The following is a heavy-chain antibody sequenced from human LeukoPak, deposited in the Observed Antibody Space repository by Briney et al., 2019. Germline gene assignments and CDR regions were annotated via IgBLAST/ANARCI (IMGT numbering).Heavy chain of an antibody. V-gene: IGHV4-4*09. J-gene: IGHJ4*02. CDR3: ARLTRLSTSPDRYYLDY. CDR1: GGSISSYV. Sequence: SETLSLTCTVSGGSISSYVWSWIRQPPGKGLEWIGYIYTSGGTNYIPSLKGRVTISIDTSKNQFSLKLSSVTAADSAVYYCARLTRLSTSPDRYYLDYWGQGTLVTVSS. CDR2: IYTSGGT. D-gene: IGHD6-6*01.